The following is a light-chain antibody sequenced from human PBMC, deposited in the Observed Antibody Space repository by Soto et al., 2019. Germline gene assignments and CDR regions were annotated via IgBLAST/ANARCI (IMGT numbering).Light chain of an antibody. CDR3: MQATQYRPYT. CDR1: QSLVHSDGNTY. Sequence: DIVLTQTPLSSPVTLGQPASISCRSSQSLVHSDGNTYLSWFHQRPGQPPRLLIDKVSNRFSGVPDRFSGRGAGTDFTLKISRVEAEDVGIYFCMQATQYRPYTFGQGTKLEIK. CDR2: KVS. V-gene: IGKV2-24*01. J-gene: IGKJ2*01.